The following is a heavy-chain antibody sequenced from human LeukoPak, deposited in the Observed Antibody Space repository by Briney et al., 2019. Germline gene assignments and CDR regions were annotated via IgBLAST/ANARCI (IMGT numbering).Heavy chain of an antibody. CDR1: GYTINSYA. D-gene: IGHD2-2*02. CDR3: ARQLSPIPEDKYFQH. Sequence: AASVKVSCKASGYTINSYAMNWVRQAPGQGLEWMGWINTNTGNPTYAQGFTGRFVFSLDTSVSTAYLQISSLKAEDTAVYYCARQLSPIPEDKYFQHWGQGTLVTVSS. J-gene: IGHJ1*01. V-gene: IGHV7-4-1*02. CDR2: INTNTGNP.